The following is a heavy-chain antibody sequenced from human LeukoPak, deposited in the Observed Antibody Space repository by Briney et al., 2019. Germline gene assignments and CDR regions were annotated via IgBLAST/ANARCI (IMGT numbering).Heavy chain of an antibody. CDR3: ARMVRGVITYYGLDV. J-gene: IGHJ6*02. CDR1: GFTVSSKY. Sequence: GGSLRLSCAASGFTVSSKYMSWVRQAPGKGLEWVANIKQDGNEKYYVDSVKGRFIISRDNAKSSLYLQTNSLRAEDTAVYYCARMVRGVITYYGLDVWGQGTTVTVSS. CDR2: IKQDGNEK. D-gene: IGHD3-10*01. V-gene: IGHV3-7*03.